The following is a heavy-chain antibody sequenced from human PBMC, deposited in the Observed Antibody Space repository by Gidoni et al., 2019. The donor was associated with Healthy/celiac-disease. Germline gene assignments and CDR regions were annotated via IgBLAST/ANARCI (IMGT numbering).Heavy chain of an antibody. CDR3: ARDIRPGIAAAGTPSIGFDY. CDR2: INTNTGNP. J-gene: IGHJ4*02. V-gene: IGHV7-4-1*02. CDR1: GYTFTSYA. D-gene: IGHD6-13*01. Sequence: QVQLVQSGSELKKPGASVKVSCKASGYTFTSYAMNWVRQAPGQGLEWMGWINTNTGNPTYAQGFTGRFVFSLDTSVSTAYLQISSLKAEDTAVYYCARDIRPGIAAAGTPSIGFDYWGQGTLVTVSS.